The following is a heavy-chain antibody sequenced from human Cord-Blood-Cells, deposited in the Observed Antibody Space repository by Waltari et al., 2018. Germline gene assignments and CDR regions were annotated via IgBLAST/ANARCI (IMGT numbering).Heavy chain of an antibody. CDR3: AREVVLMAAFDS. Sequence: QVQLVQSGAEVKKPGASVKVSCKASGYTFTGYYMHWVRQAPGQGLEWMGRINPNSGGTNYAQKFQGRVTMTRDTPISPAYRELSRRRSNDTAVYNCAREVVLMAAFDSWGQGPLVTVSS. D-gene: IGHD2-21*01. V-gene: IGHV1-2*06. J-gene: IGHJ4*02. CDR2: INPNSGGT. CDR1: GYTFTGYY.